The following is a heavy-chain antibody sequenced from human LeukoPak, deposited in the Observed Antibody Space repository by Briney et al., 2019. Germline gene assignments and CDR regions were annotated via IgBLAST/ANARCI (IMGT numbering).Heavy chain of an antibody. CDR2: IYYSGST. V-gene: IGHV4-31*03. CDR3: ARQGYSSSSGLDY. CDR1: GGSISSSSYY. D-gene: IGHD6-6*01. J-gene: IGHJ4*02. Sequence: SETLSLTCTVSGGSISSSSYYWSWIRQHPGKGLEWIGYIYYSGSTYYNPSLKSRVTISVDTSKNQFSLKLSSVTAADTAVYYCARQGYSSSSGLDYWGQGTLVTVSS.